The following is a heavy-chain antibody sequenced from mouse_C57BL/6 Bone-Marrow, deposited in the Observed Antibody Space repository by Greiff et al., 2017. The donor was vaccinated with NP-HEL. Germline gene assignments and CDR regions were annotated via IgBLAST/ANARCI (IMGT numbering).Heavy chain of an antibody. CDR2: IYPRSGNT. D-gene: IGHD2-1*01. Sequence: ESGAELARPGASVKLSCKASGYTFTSYGISWVKQRTGQGLEWIGEIYPRSGNTYYNEKFKGKATLTADKSSSTAYMELRSLTSEDSAVYFCARELDGNYEVAYWGQGTLVTVSA. CDR1: GYTFTSYG. V-gene: IGHV1-81*01. J-gene: IGHJ3*01. CDR3: ARELDGNYEVAY.